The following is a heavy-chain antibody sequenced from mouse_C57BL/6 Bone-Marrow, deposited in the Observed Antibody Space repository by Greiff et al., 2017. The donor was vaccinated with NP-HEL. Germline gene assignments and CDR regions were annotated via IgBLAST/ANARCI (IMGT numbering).Heavy chain of an antibody. CDR1: GFTFSNYW. CDR2: IRLKSDNYAT. V-gene: IGHV6-3*01. CDR3: TPLYSWFAY. D-gene: IGHD2-1*01. J-gene: IGHJ3*01. Sequence: EVKLVESGGGLVQPGGSMKLSCVASGFTFSNYWMNWVRQSPEKGLEWVAQIRLKSDNYATHYAESVKGRFTISRDDSKSSVYLQMNNLRAEDTGIYYCTPLYSWFAYWGQGTLVTVSA.